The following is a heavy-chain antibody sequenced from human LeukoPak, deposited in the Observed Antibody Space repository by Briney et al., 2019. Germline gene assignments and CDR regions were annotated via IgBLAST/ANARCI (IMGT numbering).Heavy chain of an antibody. CDR1: GGSISSDSHY. CDR2: IYTSGST. CDR3: ARVTGYMIEDYFDY. Sequence: SQTLSLTCTVSGGSISSDSHYWSWIRQPAGKGLEWIGHIYTSGSTNYNPSLKSRVTISVDTSKNQFSLKLTSVTAADTAIYYCARVTGYMIEDYFDYWGQGTLVTVSS. J-gene: IGHJ4*02. V-gene: IGHV4-61*09. D-gene: IGHD3-22*01.